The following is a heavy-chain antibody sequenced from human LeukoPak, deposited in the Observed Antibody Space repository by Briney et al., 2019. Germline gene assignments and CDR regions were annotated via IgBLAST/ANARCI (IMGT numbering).Heavy chain of an antibody. D-gene: IGHD5-12*01. Sequence: GGSLRLSCAASGFTFSDYGMHWVRQAPGKGLEYVSAISSNGGGTYYADSVKGRFTISRDNSKNTLYLQMNSLRAEDTAVYYCAKMEGYPDGAVYFDYWGQGALVTVSS. CDR1: GFTFSDYG. V-gene: IGHV3-64*04. CDR2: ISSNGGGT. J-gene: IGHJ4*02. CDR3: AKMEGYPDGAVYFDY.